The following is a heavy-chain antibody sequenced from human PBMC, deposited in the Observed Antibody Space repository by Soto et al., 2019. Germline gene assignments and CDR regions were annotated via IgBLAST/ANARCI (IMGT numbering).Heavy chain of an antibody. CDR1: GGMFTRYW. CDR3: ARHTDLISSLAGFEYYGMSV. D-gene: IGHD6-19*01. V-gene: IGHV5-51*01. J-gene: IGHJ6*02. Sequence: GESLRISCKGSGGMFTRYWIGGVRQMPGKGLEWMGIIYPGDSDTGYSPSFQGQVTISADKSISTAYLQWSSLKASDTAMYYCARHTDLISSLAGFEYYGMSVSGQGTTVIVSS. CDR2: IYPGDSDT.